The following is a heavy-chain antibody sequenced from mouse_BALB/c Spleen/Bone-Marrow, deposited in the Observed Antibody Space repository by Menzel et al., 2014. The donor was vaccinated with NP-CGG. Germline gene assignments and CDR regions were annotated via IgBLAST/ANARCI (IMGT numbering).Heavy chain of an antibody. CDR3: ARPTTTGIQAWFAY. CDR1: GYTFTSYW. CDR2: INPSSGYT. D-gene: IGHD1-1*01. V-gene: IGHV1-7*01. J-gene: IGHJ3*01. Sequence: QVQLQQSGAELAKPGASVKMSCKASGYTFTSYWMHWVKQRPGQGLEWIGNINPSSGYTGYNQKFKDKATLTADKSSSTAYMQLSSLTSEDSAVYYCARPTTTGIQAWFAYWGQGILVTVSA.